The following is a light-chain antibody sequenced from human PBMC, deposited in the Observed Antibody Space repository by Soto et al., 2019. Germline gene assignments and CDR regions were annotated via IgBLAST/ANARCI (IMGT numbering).Light chain of an antibody. J-gene: IGKJ1*01. V-gene: IGKV3-11*01. CDR1: QSVSSY. CDR3: QQHNDWPST. Sequence: EIVLTQSPATLSLSPCERATLSCRASQSVSSYLAWYQQKPGQAPRLLIYDASNRATGIPARFSGSGSGTDFTLTISSLEPEDFAVYYCQQHNDWPSTFGQGTKVDIK. CDR2: DAS.